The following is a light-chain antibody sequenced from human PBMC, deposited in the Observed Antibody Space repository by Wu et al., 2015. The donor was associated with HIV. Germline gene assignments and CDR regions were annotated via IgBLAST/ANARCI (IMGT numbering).Light chain of an antibody. V-gene: IGKV3-11*01. J-gene: IGKJ1*01. CDR1: QSVSSY. CDR2: DAS. CDR3: HQSGSSPLT. Sequence: EIVLTQSPATLSFSPGERATLSCRASQSVSSYLAWYQQKPGQAPRLLIYDASNRATGVPERFSGRGFGTDFSLIISSLEPEDFAVYFCHQSGSSPLTFGQGTRVEIK.